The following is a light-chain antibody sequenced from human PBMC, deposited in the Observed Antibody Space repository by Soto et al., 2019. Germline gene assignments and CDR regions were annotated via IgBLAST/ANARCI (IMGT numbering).Light chain of an antibody. CDR3: CSYAGGRTFVV. Sequence: QSVLSQPASVSGSPGQSVTISCTGTSSDIVSYNLVSWYHHRPGQAPKLVIYEVTRRPSVDSNRFSGSKSGNTASLTIAGLQPDDEGDYYCCSYAGGRTFVVFGGGTKLTVL. CDR1: SSDIVSYNL. CDR2: EVT. J-gene: IGLJ3*02. V-gene: IGLV2-23*02.